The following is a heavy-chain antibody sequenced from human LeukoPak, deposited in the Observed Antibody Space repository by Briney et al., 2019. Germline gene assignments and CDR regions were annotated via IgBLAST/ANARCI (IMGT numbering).Heavy chain of an antibody. CDR1: GYSFTNNW. J-gene: IGHJ4*02. Sequence: NPGESLKTSCKGSGYSFTNNWVGWVRQMPGKGLEWMGIIYPGDSDTRYSPSFQGQVTISADKSISTAYLQWSSLKASDTAMYYCARLGDYDFWPFDYWGQGTLVTVSS. V-gene: IGHV5-51*01. CDR2: IYPGDSDT. D-gene: IGHD3-3*01. CDR3: ARLGDYDFWPFDY.